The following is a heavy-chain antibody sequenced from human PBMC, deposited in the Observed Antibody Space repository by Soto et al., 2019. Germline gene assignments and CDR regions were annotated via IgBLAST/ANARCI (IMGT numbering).Heavy chain of an antibody. J-gene: IGHJ3*02. CDR1: GDSISRTHW. Sequence: QVQLQESGPGLVKPSGTLFLTCAVSGDSISRTHWWSWVRQSPVKGLEWIGEVFHSGTTKYNPSLKSRVTISVDNSKKQLSLKLTSVTAADTAIYYCVRDRDSSWYETSPGAFDIWGQGTMVTVSS. CDR3: VRDRDSSWYETSPGAFDI. D-gene: IGHD6-13*01. V-gene: IGHV4-4*02. CDR2: VFHSGTT.